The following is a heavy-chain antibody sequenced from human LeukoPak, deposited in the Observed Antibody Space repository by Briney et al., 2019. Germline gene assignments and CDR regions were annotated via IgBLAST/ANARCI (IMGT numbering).Heavy chain of an antibody. J-gene: IGHJ4*02. CDR3: ARRRYNWNAIDY. CDR2: ISSSGNII. Sequence: GGSLRLSCAASGFTFSNYAMSWIRQAPGKGLEWVSYISSSGNIIYYADSVKGRFTISRDNAKNSLYLQMNSLRAEDTAVYYCARRRYNWNAIDYWGQGTLVTVSS. V-gene: IGHV3-11*01. CDR1: GFTFSNYA. D-gene: IGHD1-20*01.